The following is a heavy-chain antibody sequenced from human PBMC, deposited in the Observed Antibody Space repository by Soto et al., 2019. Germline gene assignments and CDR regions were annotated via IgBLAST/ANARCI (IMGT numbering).Heavy chain of an antibody. Sequence: QVQLVQSGAEVKKPGSSVKVSCKASGGTFSNDIITWVRQAPGQGLEWMGRIIPLLDIANYAQKFQGRVTITADKSTSTSYMELNSLISEDTAVYYCVRDSPIGSTSSGYDGIDYWGQGTLVTVSS. CDR1: GGTFSNDI. J-gene: IGHJ4*02. CDR3: VRDSPIGSTSSGYDGIDY. CDR2: IIPLLDIA. V-gene: IGHV1-69*08. D-gene: IGHD5-12*01.